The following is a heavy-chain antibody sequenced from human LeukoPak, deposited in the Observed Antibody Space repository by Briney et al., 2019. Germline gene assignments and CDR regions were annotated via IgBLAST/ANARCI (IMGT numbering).Heavy chain of an antibody. CDR3: ARGEQSFGKRHSDV. Sequence: PGGSLRLSCAASGFSFNNYWMNWVRQAPGKGLEWVGNIKQDGSDKYYVDSVKGRFTISRDNAKNSLYLQINSLRAEDTAVYYCARGEQSFGKRHSDVWGQGTTVTVSS. CDR1: GFSFNNYW. CDR2: IKQDGSDK. J-gene: IGHJ6*02. V-gene: IGHV3-7*05. D-gene: IGHD1-1*01.